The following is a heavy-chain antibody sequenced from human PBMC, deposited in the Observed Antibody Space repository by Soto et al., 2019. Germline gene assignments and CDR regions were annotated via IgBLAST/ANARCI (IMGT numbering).Heavy chain of an antibody. CDR2: INHSGST. V-gene: IGHV4-34*01. Sequence: QVQLQQWGAGLLKPSETLSLTCAVYGGSFSGYYWSWIRQPPGKGLEWIGEINHSGSTNYNPSLKSRVTISVDTSKNQCSLKLSSVTAADTAVYYCARGRLWFGKGWFDPWGQGTLVTVSS. CDR1: GGSFSGYY. J-gene: IGHJ5*02. CDR3: ARGRLWFGKGWFDP. D-gene: IGHD3-10*01.